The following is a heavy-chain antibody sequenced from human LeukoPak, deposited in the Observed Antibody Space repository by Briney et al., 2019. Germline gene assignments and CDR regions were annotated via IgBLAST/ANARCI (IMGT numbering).Heavy chain of an antibody. J-gene: IGHJ6*02. V-gene: IGHV3-23*01. CDR2: IIGNAGST. Sequence: PSETLSLTCAVSGGSFSGYYWSWIRQPPGKGLEWVSTIIGNAGSTYYADSVQARFIISRDNSKNTLFLQMTSLRAEDTAVYYCAKEPRWLPYGMDVWGQGTTVTVS. CDR1: GGSFSGYY. CDR3: AKEPRWLPYGMDV. D-gene: IGHD5-12*01.